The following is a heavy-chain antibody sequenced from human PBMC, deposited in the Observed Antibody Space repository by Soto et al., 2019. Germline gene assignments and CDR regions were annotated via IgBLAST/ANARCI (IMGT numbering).Heavy chain of an antibody. CDR3: AGGGHVVVVTAALDY. CDR1: GDTFTDYY. V-gene: IGHV1-46*01. CDR2: VNPSGGHT. J-gene: IGHJ4*02. D-gene: IGHD2-21*02. Sequence: QVQLVQSGAEVKKPGASVKVSCKASGDTFTDYYIHWVRQAPGQGLEWMGTVNPSGGHTTYAQHFLGRGTMTRDTSTSTRYMELTSLTSEDTAVYYCAGGGHVVVVTAALDYWGQGTLVTVSS.